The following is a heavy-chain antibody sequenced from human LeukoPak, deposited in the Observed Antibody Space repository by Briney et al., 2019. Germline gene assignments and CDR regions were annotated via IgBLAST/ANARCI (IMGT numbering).Heavy chain of an antibody. D-gene: IGHD5-18*01. V-gene: IGHV3-49*04. CDR2: IRSKAYGGTT. CDR1: GFPFGDYA. CDR3: TREIRGYSYGLDYYYYMDV. Sequence: PGRSQRLSCTASGFPFGDYAMSWVRQAPGKGLEWVGFIRSKAYGGTTEYAATVKGRFTISRDDYKSIAELQMNSLETEDTAVYYFTREIRGYSYGLDYYYYMDVWGKGTTVTVSS. J-gene: IGHJ6*03.